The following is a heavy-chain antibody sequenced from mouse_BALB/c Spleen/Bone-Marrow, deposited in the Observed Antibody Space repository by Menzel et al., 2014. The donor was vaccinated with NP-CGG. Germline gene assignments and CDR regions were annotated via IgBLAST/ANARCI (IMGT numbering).Heavy chain of an antibody. CDR1: GFDFSGYW. D-gene: IGHD1-2*01. CDR2: INPDSSTI. Sequence: EVKLVESGGGLVQPGGSLKLSCAASGFDFSGYWMTWVRQAPGKGLEWIGEINPDSSTINYTPSLKDKFIISRDNAKNALYLQMSKVRSEDTALYYCARPGCYGYQHVWRAWTTVPVSS. J-gene: IGHJ1*01. V-gene: IGHV4-1*02. CDR3: ARPGCYGYQHV.